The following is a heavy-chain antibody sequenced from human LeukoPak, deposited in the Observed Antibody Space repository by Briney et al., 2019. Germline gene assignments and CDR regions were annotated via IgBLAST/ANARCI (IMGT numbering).Heavy chain of an antibody. CDR2: INPNSGGT. J-gene: IGHJ4*02. Sequence: ASVKVSCKASGYTLTGYYMHWVRQAPGQGLEWMGWINPNSGGTNYAQKFQGRVTMTRDTSISTAYMELSRLRSDDTAVYYCAISIAAAGPRGSFDYWGQGTPVTVSS. CDR3: AISIAAAGPRGSFDY. V-gene: IGHV1-2*02. D-gene: IGHD6-13*01. CDR1: GYTLTGYY.